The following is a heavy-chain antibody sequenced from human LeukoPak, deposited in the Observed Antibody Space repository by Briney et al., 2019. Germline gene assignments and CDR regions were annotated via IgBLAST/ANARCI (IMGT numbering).Heavy chain of an antibody. Sequence: GASVKVSCKASGYTFTYFYIHWVRQAPGQGLEWMGWINPNSGGTNYAQKFQGRVTMTRDTSISTVYMELSSLRSDDTAVYYCARGRDRGASTPFDYWGQGTLVTVSS. D-gene: IGHD1-26*01. V-gene: IGHV1-2*02. CDR2: INPNSGGT. CDR3: ARGRDRGASTPFDY. CDR1: GYTFTYFY. J-gene: IGHJ4*02.